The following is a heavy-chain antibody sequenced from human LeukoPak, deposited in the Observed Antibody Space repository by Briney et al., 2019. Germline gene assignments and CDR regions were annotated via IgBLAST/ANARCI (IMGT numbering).Heavy chain of an antibody. CDR1: GFTFSSYS. CDR3: ARGAEYYYDSSGYFPFDY. CDR2: ITSGGHI. J-gene: IGHJ4*02. Sequence: GGSLRHSCAASGFTFSSYSMNWVRQAPGKGLEWVSSITSGGHIYYPDSLKGRFTTSRDNAKNSLYLQMNSLRAEDTAIYYCARGAEYYYDSSGYFPFDYWGQGTLVTVSS. D-gene: IGHD3-22*01. V-gene: IGHV3-21*01.